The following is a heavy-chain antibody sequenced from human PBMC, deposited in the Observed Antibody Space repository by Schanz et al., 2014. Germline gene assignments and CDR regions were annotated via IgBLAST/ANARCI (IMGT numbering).Heavy chain of an antibody. D-gene: IGHD3-3*01. V-gene: IGHV4-4*07. CDR2: IYSTGST. J-gene: IGHJ6*02. Sequence: QVQLVDSGGGLVKPGGSLRLSCVASGFTFFGSFTMSWVRQPPGKGLEWIGRIYSTGSTNYNPSLKSRVTISKDTSKNQFSLKMSSLTAADTATYYCAREMGRRFFDYNYGMDVWGQGTPVTVS. CDR3: AREMGRRFFDYNYGMDV. CDR1: GFTFFGSFT.